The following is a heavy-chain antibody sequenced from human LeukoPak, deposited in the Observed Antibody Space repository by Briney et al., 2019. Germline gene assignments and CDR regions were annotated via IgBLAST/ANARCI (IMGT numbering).Heavy chain of an antibody. Sequence: PSETLSLTCTVSGGSITNYYWSWIRQPPGKGLEYIGNIYYRGSTNYNPSLKSRVTISVDTSKNQFSLKLSSVTAADTVVYYCARHQVLYSSGWFDYWGQGTLVTVSS. CDR1: GGSITNYY. J-gene: IGHJ4*02. CDR2: IYYRGST. D-gene: IGHD6-19*01. V-gene: IGHV4-59*08. CDR3: ARHQVLYSSGWFDY.